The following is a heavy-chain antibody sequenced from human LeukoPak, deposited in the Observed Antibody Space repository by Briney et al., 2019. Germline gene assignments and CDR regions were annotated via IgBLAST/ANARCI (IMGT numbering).Heavy chain of an antibody. CDR2: IKSKTDGGTT. CDR3: TTLQGTMVRGVIITHFDY. Sequence: GGSLRLSCAASGFTFSNAWMIWVRQAPGKGLEWVGRIKSKTDGGTTDYAEPVKGRFTISRDDSKNTLYLQMNSLKTEDTAVYYCTTLQGTMVRGVIITHFDYWGQGTLVTVSS. J-gene: IGHJ4*02. D-gene: IGHD3-10*01. CDR1: GFTFSNAW. V-gene: IGHV3-15*01.